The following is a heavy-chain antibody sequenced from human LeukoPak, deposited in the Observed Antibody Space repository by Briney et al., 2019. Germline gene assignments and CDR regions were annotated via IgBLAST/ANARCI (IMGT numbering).Heavy chain of an antibody. D-gene: IGHD3-10*01. CDR3: ARQPPAIRGPTDY. CDR1: GGSISSCSYY. J-gene: IGHJ4*02. Sequence: SETLSLTCTVSGGSISSCSYYWGWIRQPPGKGLEWIGSIYYSGSTYYNPSLKSRVTISVDTSKNQFSLKLSSVTAADTAVYYCARQPPAIRGPTDYWGQGTLVTVSS. CDR2: IYYSGST. V-gene: IGHV4-39*01.